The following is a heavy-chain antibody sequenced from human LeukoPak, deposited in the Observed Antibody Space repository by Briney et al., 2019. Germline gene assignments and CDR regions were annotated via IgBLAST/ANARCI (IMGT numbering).Heavy chain of an antibody. Sequence: SETLSLTCTVSGGSISSYYWSWIRQPPGKGLEWIGYIYYSWSTYYNPSLKSRVTISVDTSKNQFSLKLSSVTAADTAVYYCARRTGYCSSTSCYAFRVPFWYFDLWGRGTLVTVSS. J-gene: IGHJ2*01. D-gene: IGHD2-2*01. CDR1: GGSISSYY. CDR2: IYYSWST. CDR3: ARRTGYCSSTSCYAFRVPFWYFDL. V-gene: IGHV4-59*04.